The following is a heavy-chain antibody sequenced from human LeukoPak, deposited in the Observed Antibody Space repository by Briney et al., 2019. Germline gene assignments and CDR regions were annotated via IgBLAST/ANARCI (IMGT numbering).Heavy chain of an antibody. Sequence: GGSLRLSCAASGFTFSSYAMSWVRQAPGKGLEWVSGISGSGGSTYYADSVKGRFTISRDNAKNSLFLQMNSLRAEDTAVYYCASASSWPRYAFDIWGQGTMVTVSS. CDR1: GFTFSSYA. V-gene: IGHV3-23*01. CDR2: ISGSGGST. CDR3: ASASSWPRYAFDI. J-gene: IGHJ3*02. D-gene: IGHD5-24*01.